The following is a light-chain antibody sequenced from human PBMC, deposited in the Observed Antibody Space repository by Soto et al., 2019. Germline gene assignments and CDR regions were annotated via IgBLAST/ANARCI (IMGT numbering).Light chain of an antibody. Sequence: AFQLTQSPSSLSASVGDRVTMICRASQDISSSLAWYQQKAGKAPKXLIYGASILQSGVPSGFSGSGFGTDFTLNISSLRAEDGEMDLCQQTNSYPSTFVGGTKVDI. J-gene: IGKJ4*01. CDR2: GAS. V-gene: IGKV1-13*02. CDR3: QQTNSYPST. CDR1: QDISSS.